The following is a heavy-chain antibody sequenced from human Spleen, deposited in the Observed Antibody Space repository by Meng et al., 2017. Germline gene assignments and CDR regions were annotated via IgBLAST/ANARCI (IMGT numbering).Heavy chain of an antibody. Sequence: GESLKISCAASGFSFNSYAMAWVRQAPGKGLEWVSSISGSGGNTYYAVSVRGRFTVARDNSKNTVYLQMNGLRAEDTAVYYCAKHQEKYQWDAFDIWGQGTMVTVSS. D-gene: IGHD2-8*01. CDR2: ISGSGGNT. J-gene: IGHJ3*02. CDR1: GFSFNSYA. V-gene: IGHV3-23*01. CDR3: AKHQEKYQWDAFDI.